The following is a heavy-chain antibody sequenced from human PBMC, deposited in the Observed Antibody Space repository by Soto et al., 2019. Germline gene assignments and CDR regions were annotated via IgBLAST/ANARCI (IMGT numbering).Heavy chain of an antibody. CDR1: GGSISSGDYY. J-gene: IGHJ4*02. D-gene: IGHD5-18*01. CDR3: ARALDTANYYFDY. Sequence: QVQLQESGPGLVKPSQILSLTCTVSGGSISSGDYYWSWIRQPPGKGLEWIGYIYYSGSTYYNPSLKSRVTISVDTSKNQFSLKLSSVTAADTAVYYCARALDTANYYFDYWGQGTLVTVSS. CDR2: IYYSGST. V-gene: IGHV4-30-4*01.